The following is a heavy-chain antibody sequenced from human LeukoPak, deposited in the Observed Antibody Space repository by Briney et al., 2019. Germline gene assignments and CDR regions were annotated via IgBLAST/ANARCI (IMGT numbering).Heavy chain of an antibody. V-gene: IGHV3-30-3*01. CDR3: ARDLSEYSSSWYVLPHSPDDYYYGVDV. CDR1: GFTFSSYA. CDR2: ISYDGSNK. J-gene: IGHJ6*02. Sequence: GRSLRLSCAASGFTFSSYAMHWVRQAPGKGLEWVAVISYDGSNKYYADSVKGRFTISRDNSKNTLYLQMNSLRAEDTAVYYCARDLSEYSSSWYVLPHSPDDYYYGVDVWGQGTTVTVSS. D-gene: IGHD6-13*01.